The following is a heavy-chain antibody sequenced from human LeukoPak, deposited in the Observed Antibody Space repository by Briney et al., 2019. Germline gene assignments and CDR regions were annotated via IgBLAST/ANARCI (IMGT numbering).Heavy chain of an antibody. CDR3: SRVSSGVYFYY. Sequence: PSETLSLTCTVSGGSISSYYWSWIRQPPGKGLELIGYIYYSGSTNYNPSLKSRVTISVDTSKNQFSLKLSSVTAADTAVYYWSRVSSGVYFYYWGQGTLVTVSS. CDR1: GGSISSYY. J-gene: IGHJ4*02. D-gene: IGHD2-15*01. V-gene: IGHV4-59*01. CDR2: IYYSGST.